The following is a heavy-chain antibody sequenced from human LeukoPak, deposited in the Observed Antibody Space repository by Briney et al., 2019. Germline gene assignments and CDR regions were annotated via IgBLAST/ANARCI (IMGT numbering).Heavy chain of an antibody. J-gene: IGHJ4*02. V-gene: IGHV3-23*01. CDR3: AKVILVVVVAAKDY. Sequence: GGSLRLSCAASGFTFSSYAMSWVRQAPGKGLKWVSAISGSGGSTYYADSVKGRFTISRDNSKNTLYLQMNSLRAEDTAVYYCAKVILVVVVAAKDYWGQGTLVTVSS. D-gene: IGHD2-15*01. CDR1: GFTFSSYA. CDR2: ISGSGGST.